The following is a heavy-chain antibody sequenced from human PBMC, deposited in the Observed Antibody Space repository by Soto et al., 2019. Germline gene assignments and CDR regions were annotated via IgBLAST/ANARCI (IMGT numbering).Heavy chain of an antibody. V-gene: IGHV1-2*04. CDR1: GYTFTGYY. D-gene: IGHD1-20*01. J-gene: IGHJ4*02. CDR2: INPNSGGT. CDR3: ARGTDLDEITPLDY. Sequence: ASVKVSCKASGYTFTGYYMHWVRQAPGQGLEWMGWINPNSGGTNYAQKFQGWVTMTRDTSISTAYMELSRLRSDDTAVYYCARGTDLDEITPLDYWGQGTLVTVSS.